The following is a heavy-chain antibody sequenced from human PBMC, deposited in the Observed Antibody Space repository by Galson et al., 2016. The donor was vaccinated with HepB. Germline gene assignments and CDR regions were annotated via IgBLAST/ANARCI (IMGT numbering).Heavy chain of an antibody. J-gene: IGHJ5*02. CDR2: ISSDGDIT. D-gene: IGHD2-2*01. V-gene: IGHV3-30*07. Sequence: SLRLSCAASGFTFSSYALHWVRQAPGKGLEWVALISSDGDITYYADSLKGRVTISRDNSNNTLYLQMNSLRADDTALYYCASLYQLDPWGRGTLVTVSS. CDR1: GFTFSSYA. CDR3: ASLYQLDP.